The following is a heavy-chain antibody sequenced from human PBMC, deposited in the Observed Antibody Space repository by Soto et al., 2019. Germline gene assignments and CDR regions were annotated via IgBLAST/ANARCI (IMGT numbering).Heavy chain of an antibody. CDR3: AKHQYYDVWPNNGFDP. J-gene: IGHJ5*02. V-gene: IGHV4-39*01. CDR1: GGSISSGGYY. D-gene: IGHD3-3*01. Sequence: PSETLSLTCTVSGGSISSGGYYWSWIRQHPGKGLEWIGTISYSGTTYYNPSLQSRITISLDTSKNQFSLNLSSVTAADTAVYYCAKHQYYDVWPNNGFDPGGQGTLVTVPS. CDR2: ISYSGTT.